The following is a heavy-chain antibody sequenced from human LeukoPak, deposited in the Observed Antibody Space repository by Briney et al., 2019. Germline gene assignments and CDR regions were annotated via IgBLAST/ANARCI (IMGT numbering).Heavy chain of an antibody. CDR1: GFTFDDYA. CDR3: AKDQIIVVVPAALADY. Sequence: GGSLRLSCAASGFTFDDYAMHWVRQAPGKGLEWVSAISGSGGSTYYADSVKGRFTISRDNSKNTLYLQMNSLRAEDTAVYYCAKDQIIVVVPAALADYWGQGTLVTVSS. V-gene: IGHV3-23*01. D-gene: IGHD2-2*01. CDR2: ISGSGGST. J-gene: IGHJ4*02.